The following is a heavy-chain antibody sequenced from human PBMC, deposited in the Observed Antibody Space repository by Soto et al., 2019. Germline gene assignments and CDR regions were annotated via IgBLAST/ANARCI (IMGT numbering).Heavy chain of an antibody. J-gene: IGHJ3*02. CDR1: GYSFTSYW. D-gene: IGHD6-19*01. Sequence: GESLKISCKGSGYSFTSYWIGWVRQMPGKGLEWMGIIYPGDSDTRYSPSFQGQVTISADKSISTAYLQWSSLKASDTAMYYCARPIAVASAGSGAFDICGQGTMVTVSS. CDR3: ARPIAVASAGSGAFDI. V-gene: IGHV5-51*01. CDR2: IYPGDSDT.